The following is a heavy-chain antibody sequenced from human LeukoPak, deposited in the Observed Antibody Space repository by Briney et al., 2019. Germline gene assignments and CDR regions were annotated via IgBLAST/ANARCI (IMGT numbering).Heavy chain of an antibody. CDR2: IRYDGSNK. J-gene: IGHJ4*02. D-gene: IGHD6-6*01. V-gene: IGHV3-30*02. CDR1: GSTFSSYG. Sequence: PGGSLRLSCAASGSTFSSYGMHWVRQAPGKGLEWVAFIRYDGSNKYYADSVKGRFTISRDNSKNTLYLQMNSLRAEDTAVYYCAKALGSVSRDSSSWYFDYWGQGTLVTVSS. CDR3: AKALGSVSRDSSSWYFDY.